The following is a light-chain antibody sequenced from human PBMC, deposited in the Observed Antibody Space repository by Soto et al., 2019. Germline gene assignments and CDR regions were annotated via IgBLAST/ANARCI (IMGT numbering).Light chain of an antibody. V-gene: IGKV3-20*01. CDR3: QQYSISPFT. Sequence: EIVLTQSPGTLSFSPGERATLSCRASQSVSSSYLAWYQQKPGQAPRLRIYGASSRAADIPYRFSGSGSGTDFSLTITRPEPEDFGVYYCQQYSISPFTFGPGTTVEI. CDR2: GAS. J-gene: IGKJ3*01. CDR1: QSVSSSY.